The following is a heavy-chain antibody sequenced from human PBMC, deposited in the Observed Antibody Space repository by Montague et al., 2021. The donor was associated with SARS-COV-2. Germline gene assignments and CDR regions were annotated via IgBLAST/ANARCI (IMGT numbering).Heavy chain of an antibody. CDR2: IYYSGST. V-gene: IGHV4-59*13. CDR1: GSSISSYC. D-gene: IGHD5-24*01. Sequence: SETLSLTRTASGSSISSYCCRWIRQPPGKGLEWIGYIYYSGSTNXNPSLKSPVTISVDTSKNQFSLKLSSVTAADTAVYYCARGDVEMATIKSGGPCHHFDYWGQGTLVTVSS. J-gene: IGHJ4*02. CDR3: ARGDVEMATIKSGGPCHHFDY.